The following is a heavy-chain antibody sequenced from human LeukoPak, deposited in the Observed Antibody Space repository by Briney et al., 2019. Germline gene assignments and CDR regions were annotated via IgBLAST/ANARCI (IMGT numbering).Heavy chain of an antibody. CDR1: GYSFTDYW. CDR2: IYPGDSDT. CDR3: ARSYDSSGYYSDY. V-gene: IGHV5-51*01. D-gene: IGHD3-22*01. J-gene: IGHJ4*02. Sequence: GESLKISCKGSGYSFTDYWIGWVRQMPGKGLEWMGIIYPGDSDTRYSPSFQGQVTISADKSISTAYLQWSSLKASDTAMYYCARSYDSSGYYSDYWGQGTLVTVSS.